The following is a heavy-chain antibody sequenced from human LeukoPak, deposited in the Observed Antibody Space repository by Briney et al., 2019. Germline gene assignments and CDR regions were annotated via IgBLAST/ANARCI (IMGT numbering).Heavy chain of an antibody. J-gene: IGHJ6*02. CDR3: ARRTDNYYAMDV. V-gene: IGHV5-51*01. CDR2: IYPGGSDN. Sequence: GEAPKISRNGSGYSFNSYWIEWVRQMPGEGLEWMGIIYPGGSDNRYSPSFQGQVTISADKSISTAYLQWSSLKASDTAMYYCARRTDNYYAMDVWGQGTTVTVSS. CDR1: GYSFNSYW.